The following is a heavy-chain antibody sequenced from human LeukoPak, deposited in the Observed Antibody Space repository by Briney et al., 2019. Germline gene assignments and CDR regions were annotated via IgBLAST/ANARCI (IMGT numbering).Heavy chain of an antibody. V-gene: IGHV3-23*01. CDR2: ISGSGGST. D-gene: IGHD6-19*01. CDR3: AKDDTPLTGYSSGWSFDY. Sequence: GGSLRLSCAASGFTFSSYAMSWVRQAPGKGLERVSGISGSGGSTYYADSVKGRFTISRDNSKNTLCVQMNSLRAEDTAVYYCAKDDTPLTGYSSGWSFDYWGQGTLVTVSS. J-gene: IGHJ4*02. CDR1: GFTFSSYA.